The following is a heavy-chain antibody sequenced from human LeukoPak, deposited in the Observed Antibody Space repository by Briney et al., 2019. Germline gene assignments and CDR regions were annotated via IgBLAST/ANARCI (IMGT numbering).Heavy chain of an antibody. Sequence: GGSLRLSCAASGFTFSAYAMSWVRQAPGKGLEWVSAISDSGSSTYYADSVKGRFTMSRDNSKNPLYLQMNSLRAEDTAVYYCARAARNYDFWSGYYWGQGTLVTVSS. J-gene: IGHJ4*02. CDR1: GFTFSAYA. CDR2: ISDSGSST. D-gene: IGHD3-3*01. CDR3: ARAARNYDFWSGYY. V-gene: IGHV3-23*01.